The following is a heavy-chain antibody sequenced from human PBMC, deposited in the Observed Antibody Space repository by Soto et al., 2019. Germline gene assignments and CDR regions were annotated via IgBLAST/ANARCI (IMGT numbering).Heavy chain of an antibody. CDR3: AGAVDY. Sequence: EVQLVESGGGLVQSGGSLRLSCAASGFTFSGYSMNWVRQAPGKGLEWVSYIGGSGSSVFYADSVKGRFTISRDNAKNSLYLQMNSLRDEETDVYYCAGAVDYWGQGTLVTVSS. J-gene: IGHJ4*02. V-gene: IGHV3-48*02. CDR1: GFTFSGYS. CDR2: IGGSGSSV.